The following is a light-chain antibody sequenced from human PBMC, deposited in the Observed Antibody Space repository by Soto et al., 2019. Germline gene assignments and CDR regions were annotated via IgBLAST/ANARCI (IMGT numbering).Light chain of an antibody. Sequence: IVLTQSPATLSLSPEEGATLSCGASQSVSSNYLAWYQQKPGQAPRLLIYRASTRAPGIPARFSGSGSGTEFTLTISSLQSEDFTVYSCRQYHNLWAFGQGTKVDIK. J-gene: IGKJ1*01. CDR1: QSVSSN. V-gene: IGKV3-15*01. CDR2: RAS. CDR3: RQYHNLWA.